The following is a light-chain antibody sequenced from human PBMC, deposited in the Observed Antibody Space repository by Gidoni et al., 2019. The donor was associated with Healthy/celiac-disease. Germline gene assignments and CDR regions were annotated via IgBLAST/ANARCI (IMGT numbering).Light chain of an antibody. CDR2: GAS. V-gene: IGKV3-15*01. J-gene: IGKJ4*01. Sequence: EIVMTQSPATLSVSPGERATLSCRASRSVNSNLAWYQQKPGQAPRLLIYGASTRATGIPARFSGSGSGTEFTLTISSLQSEDFAVYYCQQYNNWPPELTFGGGTKVEIK. CDR1: RSVNSN. CDR3: QQYNNWPPELT.